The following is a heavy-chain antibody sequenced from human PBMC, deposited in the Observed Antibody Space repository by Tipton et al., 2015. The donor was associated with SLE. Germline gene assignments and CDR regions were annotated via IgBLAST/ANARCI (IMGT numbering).Heavy chain of an antibody. Sequence: QLVQSGGGLVQPGRSLRLSCAASGFTFDDYAMHWVRQAPGKGLEWVSGISWNSGSIGYADSVKGRFTISRDNAKNSLYLQMNSLRAEDTAVYYCARVDIVATTLDYWGQGTLVTVSS. CDR3: ARVDIVATTLDY. CDR1: GFTFDDYA. V-gene: IGHV3-9*01. D-gene: IGHD5-12*01. CDR2: ISWNSGSI. J-gene: IGHJ4*02.